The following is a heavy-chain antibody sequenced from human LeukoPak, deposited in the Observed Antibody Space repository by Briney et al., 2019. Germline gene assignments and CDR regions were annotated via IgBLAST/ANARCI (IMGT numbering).Heavy chain of an antibody. V-gene: IGHV3-30*04. CDR2: ISYDGSNK. Sequence: GGSLRLSCAASGFTFTSYAMHWVRQAPGKGLEWVAVISYDGSNKYYADSVKGRFTISRDNSKNTLYLQMNSLRAEDTAVYYCARVSPNTVTTLQYFDYWGQGTLVTVSS. J-gene: IGHJ4*02. D-gene: IGHD4-17*01. CDR1: GFTFTSYA. CDR3: ARVSPNTVTTLQYFDY.